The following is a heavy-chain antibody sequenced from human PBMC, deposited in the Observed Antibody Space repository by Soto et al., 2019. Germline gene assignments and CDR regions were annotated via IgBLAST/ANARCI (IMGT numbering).Heavy chain of an antibody. V-gene: IGHV3-30*04. CDR1: GFTFSSYT. CDR2: VSYDGRQK. CDR3: VREYRPSWEGYSGL. Sequence: QVQVVESGGAAVQPGQSLRLSCAASGFTFSSYTFHWVRQAPGKGLEWVAVVSYDGRQKFHADSVKGRFTISRDNFKNTVNLPMISLRPEDTAIYFCVREYRPSWEGYSGLWGQGTRVTV. J-gene: IGHJ1*01. D-gene: IGHD1-26*01.